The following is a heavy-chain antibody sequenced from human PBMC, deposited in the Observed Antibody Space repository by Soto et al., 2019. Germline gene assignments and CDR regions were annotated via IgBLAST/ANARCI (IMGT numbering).Heavy chain of an antibody. D-gene: IGHD6-13*01. CDR3: ARDPYSSSWYGWFDP. J-gene: IGHJ5*02. CDR2: ISAYNGNT. V-gene: IGHV1-18*01. Sequence: EASVKVSCKASGYTFTSYGISWVRQAPGQGLEWMGWISAYNGNTNYAQKLQGRVTMTTDTSTSTAYMELRSLRSDDTAVYYCARDPYSSSWYGWFDPWGQGTLVTVSS. CDR1: GYTFTSYG.